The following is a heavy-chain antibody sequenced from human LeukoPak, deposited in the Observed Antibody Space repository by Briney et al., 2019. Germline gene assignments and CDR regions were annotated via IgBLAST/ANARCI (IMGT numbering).Heavy chain of an antibody. D-gene: IGHD6-13*01. CDR3: ARGQQLAYFDY. Sequence: SQTLSLTCAISGDIVSSDSVAWNWIGQSPSRGLEWLGRTYYTSRWYNEYAVSVQSRITINPDTSKNQFSLQLNSVTPEDTAVYYCARGQQLAYFDYWGQGTLVTVSS. CDR1: GDIVSSDSVA. V-gene: IGHV6-1*01. J-gene: IGHJ4*02. CDR2: TYYTSRWYN.